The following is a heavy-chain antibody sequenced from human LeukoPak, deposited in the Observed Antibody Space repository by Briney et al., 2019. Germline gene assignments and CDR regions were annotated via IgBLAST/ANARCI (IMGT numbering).Heavy chain of an antibody. D-gene: IGHD4-17*01. CDR2: IYYSGST. CDR3: ARSRGVPFAATAFDY. CDR1: GGSISSGGYY. J-gene: IGHJ4*02. V-gene: IGHV4-31*03. Sequence: SETLSLTCTVSGGSISSGGYYWSWIRQHPGKGLEWIGYIYYSGSTYCNPSLKSRATLSVDTSKNQFSLKLSSVTAADTAVYYCARSRGVPFAATAFDYWGQGTLVTVSS.